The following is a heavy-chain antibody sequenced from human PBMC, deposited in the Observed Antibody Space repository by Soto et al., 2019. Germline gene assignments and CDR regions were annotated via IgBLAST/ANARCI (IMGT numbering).Heavy chain of an antibody. CDR2: IYYSGST. CDR3: ARVVVPAALTLYYYYYMDV. CDR1: GGSISSGGYY. D-gene: IGHD2-2*01. J-gene: IGHJ6*03. V-gene: IGHV4-31*03. Sequence: PSETLSLTCTVSGGSISSGGYYWSWIRQHPGKGLEWIGYIYYSGSTYYNPSLKSRVTISVDTSKNQFSLKLSSVTAADTAVYYCARVVVPAALTLYYYYYMDVWGKGTTVTVSS.